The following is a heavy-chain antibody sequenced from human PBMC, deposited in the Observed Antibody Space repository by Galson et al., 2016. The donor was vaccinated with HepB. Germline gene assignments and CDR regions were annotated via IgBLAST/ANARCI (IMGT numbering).Heavy chain of an antibody. Sequence: SLRLSCAASGFTFGDFWMSWVHQAPGKGLEWVANIKQDGSEKYSADSVKGRFTIFRDNAKNLLHLQMNSLRAEDTAVYYCTRDQGDASFGIVTYYHMDVWGKGTTVTVS. D-gene: IGHD2-2*01. CDR3: TRDQGDASFGIVTYYHMDV. V-gene: IGHV3-7*03. CDR2: IKQDGSEK. J-gene: IGHJ6*03. CDR1: GFTFGDFW.